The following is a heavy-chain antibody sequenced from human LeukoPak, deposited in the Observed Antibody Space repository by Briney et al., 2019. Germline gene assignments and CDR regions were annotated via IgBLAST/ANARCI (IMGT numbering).Heavy chain of an antibody. CDR2: IYYSGRT. Sequence: SETLSLTCSVSGGSISSYYWSWIRQPPGRGLEWIGYIYYSGRTSYNPSLKSRVTISVDTSKNQFSLRLSSVTAADTAVYYCAKRSGINYGYFDSWGQGTLVSVSS. CDR1: GGSISSYY. D-gene: IGHD1-26*01. J-gene: IGHJ4*02. V-gene: IGHV4-59*01. CDR3: AKRSGINYGYFDS.